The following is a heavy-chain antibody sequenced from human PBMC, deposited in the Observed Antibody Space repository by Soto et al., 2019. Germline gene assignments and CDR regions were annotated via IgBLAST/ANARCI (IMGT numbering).Heavy chain of an antibody. CDR2: IDTSGTKI. CDR3: ASHYDMWSGYLSPVDY. D-gene: IGHD3-3*01. V-gene: IGHV3-11*01. J-gene: IGHJ4*02. Sequence: QVQLVESGGDLVKPGGSLRLSCAASGYTFSDYYMSWIRQAPGKGLEWISYIDTSGTKIYYADSVKGRFTITRDNAKNSLYLKMNSLRDEDTAVYYRASHYDMWSGYLSPVDYWGQGTLVTVSS. CDR1: GYTFSDYY.